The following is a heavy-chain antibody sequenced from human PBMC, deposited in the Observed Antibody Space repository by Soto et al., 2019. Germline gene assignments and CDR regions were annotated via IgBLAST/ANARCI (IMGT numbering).Heavy chain of an antibody. J-gene: IGHJ4*02. V-gene: IGHV1-18*01. CDR3: ARDCTGASCFCID. CDR1: GYTLTNYA. Sequence: ASVKVSCKASGYTLTNYAISWVRQAPGQGPEWMGWINTYNGNSNYAQKFQGRVTMTTDTSTNTAYMELRSLTSDDTAVYYCARDCTGASCFCIDWGQGTLVTVSS. CDR2: INTYNGNS. D-gene: IGHD2-15*01.